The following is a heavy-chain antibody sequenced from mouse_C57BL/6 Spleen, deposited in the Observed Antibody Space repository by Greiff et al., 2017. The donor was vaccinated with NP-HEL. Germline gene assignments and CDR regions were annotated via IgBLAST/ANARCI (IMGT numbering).Heavy chain of an antibody. V-gene: IGHV5-17*01. CDR3: ARQDYQRYFDV. J-gene: IGHJ1*03. Sequence: EVKLMESGGGLVKPGGSLKLSCAASGFTFSDYGMHWVRQAPEKGLEWVAYISSGSSTIYYADTVKGRFTISRDNAKNTLFLQMTSLRSEDTAMYYCARQDYQRYFDVWGTGTTVTVSS. CDR1: GFTFSDYG. D-gene: IGHD5-5*01. CDR2: ISSGSSTI.